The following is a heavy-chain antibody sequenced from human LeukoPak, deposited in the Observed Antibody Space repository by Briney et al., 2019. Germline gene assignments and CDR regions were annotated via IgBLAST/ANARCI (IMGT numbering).Heavy chain of an antibody. CDR1: GGTFSSYA. CDR3: ARLYSGYDSVDY. V-gene: IGHV1-69*06. CDR2: IIPIFGTA. D-gene: IGHD5-12*01. J-gene: IGHJ4*02. Sequence: ASVKVSCKASGGTFSSYAISWVRQAPGQGLEWMGGIIPIFGTANYAQKFQGRVTITADKSTSTAYMELRSLRSDDTAVYYCARLYSGYDSVDYWGQGTLVTVSS.